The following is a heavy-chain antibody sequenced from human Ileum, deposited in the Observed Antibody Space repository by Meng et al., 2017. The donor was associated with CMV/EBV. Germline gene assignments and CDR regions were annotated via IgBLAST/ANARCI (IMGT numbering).Heavy chain of an antibody. CDR3: ARTYSSSSGISFDY. Sequence: QLLVSGPGLVTTSVPLAFTCTVSGGYISSSYWGWSRQPAGKGLEWIGRISTSGSNNYNPSLKSRVTMSVDASKTQFSLKLTSVTAADTAVYFCARTYSSSSGISFDYWGQGTLVTVSS. J-gene: IGHJ4*02. CDR1: GGYISSSY. D-gene: IGHD6-6*01. V-gene: IGHV4-4*07. CDR2: ISTSGSN.